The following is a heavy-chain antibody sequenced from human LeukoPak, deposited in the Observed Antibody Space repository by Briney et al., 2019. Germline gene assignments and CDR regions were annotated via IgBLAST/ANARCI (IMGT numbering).Heavy chain of an antibody. Sequence: SGPALVKPTQTLTLTCTFSGFSLSTSGMCVSWIRQPPGKDLEWLARIDWDDDKYYSTSLKTRLTISKDTSKNQVVLTMTNMDPVDTATYYCARALHYYDSIDYWGQGTLVTVSS. CDR3: ARALHYYDSIDY. V-gene: IGHV2-70*11. CDR2: IDWDDDK. CDR1: GFSLSTSGMC. D-gene: IGHD3-22*01. J-gene: IGHJ4*02.